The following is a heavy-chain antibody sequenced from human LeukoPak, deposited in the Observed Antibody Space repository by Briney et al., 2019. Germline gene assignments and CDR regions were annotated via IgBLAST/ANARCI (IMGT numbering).Heavy chain of an antibody. Sequence: PGGSLRLSCAASGFTFSDYYMNWIRQAPAKGLEWVSYISSSGSTIYYADSVKGRFTISRDKAKNSLYLQMNSLRAEDTAVYYCARYQGSVTVVTPSPLDYWGQGTLVTVSS. V-gene: IGHV3-11*01. CDR1: GFTFSDYY. D-gene: IGHD4-23*01. CDR2: ISSSGSTI. CDR3: ARYQGSVTVVTPSPLDY. J-gene: IGHJ4*02.